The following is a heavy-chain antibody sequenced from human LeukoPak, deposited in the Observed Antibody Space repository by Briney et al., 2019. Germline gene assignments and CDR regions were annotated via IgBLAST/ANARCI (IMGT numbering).Heavy chain of an antibody. CDR1: GGSLSSYY. J-gene: IGHJ4*02. CDR3: ARDRYFDWLPLDY. CDR2: INHSGSS. V-gene: IGHV4-34*01. Sequence: SETLSLTCTVSGGSLSSYYWTWIRQPPGKGLEWIGEINHSGSSNYNPSLKSRVTISVDTSKNQFSLKLSSVTAADTAVYYCARDRYFDWLPLDYWGQGTLVTVSS. D-gene: IGHD3-9*01.